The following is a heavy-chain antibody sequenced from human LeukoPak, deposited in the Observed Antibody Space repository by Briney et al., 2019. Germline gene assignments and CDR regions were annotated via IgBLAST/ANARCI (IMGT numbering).Heavy chain of an antibody. CDR3: AKDKIVGDGRWEFDH. CDR1: GFTFVNHA. J-gene: IGHJ4*02. V-gene: IGHV3-23*01. CDR2: LIGLFGNT. Sequence: GGSLRLSCEGSGFTFVNHAMTWVRQAPGKGLEWVAGLIGLFGNTYYADSVKGRFTISRDISRNTLYLQMNNLRAEDTAQYYCAKDKIVGDGRWEFDHWGQGTLVTVSS. D-gene: IGHD3-10*01.